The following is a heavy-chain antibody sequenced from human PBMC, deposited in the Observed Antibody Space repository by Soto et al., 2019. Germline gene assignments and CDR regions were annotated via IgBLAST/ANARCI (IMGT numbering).Heavy chain of an antibody. J-gene: IGHJ6*02. D-gene: IGHD4-4*01. V-gene: IGHV3-48*02. CDR1: GFTFSSYS. CDR2: ISSSSSTI. Sequence: EVQLVESGGGLVQPGGSLRLSCAASGFTFSSYSMNWVRQAPGKGLEWVSYISSSSSTIYYADSVKGRFTISRDNAKKSMYLQMNSLRDEDTAVYYFARDYYSKFGMDVWGQGTTVTVSS. CDR3: ARDYYSKFGMDV.